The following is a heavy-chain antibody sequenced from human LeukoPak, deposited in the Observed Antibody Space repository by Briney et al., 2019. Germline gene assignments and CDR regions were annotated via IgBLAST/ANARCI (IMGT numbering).Heavy chain of an antibody. CDR1: GGSISSSSYY. D-gene: IGHD2-15*01. CDR3: ARGHVVAVFQH. Sequence: SSETLSLTCALSGGSISSSSYYWSWIRQPAGKGLEWIGRIYTSGSTNYNPSLKSRVTISVDTSKNQFSLKLSSVTAADTAVYYCARGHVVAVFQHWGQGTLVTVSS. J-gene: IGHJ1*01. V-gene: IGHV4-61*02. CDR2: IYTSGST.